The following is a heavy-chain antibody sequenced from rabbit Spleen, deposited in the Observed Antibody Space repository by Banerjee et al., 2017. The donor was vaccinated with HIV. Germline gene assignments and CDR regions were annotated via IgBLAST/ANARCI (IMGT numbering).Heavy chain of an antibody. V-gene: IGHV1S45*01. D-gene: IGHD7-1*01. CDR2: IYAGSTSSP. J-gene: IGHJ3*01. Sequence: QEQLEESGGDLVKPEGSLTLTCTASGFSFSSSYWICWVRQAPGKGLEWIACIYAGSTSSPYYANWAKGRFTISKASSTTVTLQMPSLTAADTATYFCARRNGASTATIQYDVWGQGTLVTVS. CDR3: ARRNGASTATIQYDV. CDR1: GFSFSSSYW.